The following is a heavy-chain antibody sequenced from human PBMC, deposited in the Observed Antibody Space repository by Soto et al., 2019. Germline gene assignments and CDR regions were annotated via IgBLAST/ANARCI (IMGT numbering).Heavy chain of an antibody. V-gene: IGHV3-30-3*01. CDR3: ARCPGSYGDYGYYCDLEV. D-gene: IGHD4-17*01. Sequence: GGSLRRSCAASGFTFNTYSMDWVRQAPGKGPEWVAVISYDGSNKYYADSVKGRFTISRDNSKNTLYLQMNSLRAAHTAVYYCARCPGSYGDYGYYCDLEVCGRGTTVTVYS. J-gene: IGHJ6*02. CDR2: ISYDGSNK. CDR1: GFTFNTYS.